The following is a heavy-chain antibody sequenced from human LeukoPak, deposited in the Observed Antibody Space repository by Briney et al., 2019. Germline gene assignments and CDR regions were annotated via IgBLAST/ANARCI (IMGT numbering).Heavy chain of an antibody. V-gene: IGHV3-48*01. CDR3: ARGVPKTSHYYYYMDV. Sequence: GGSLRLSCAASGFTFSSYSMNWVRQAPGKGLEWISYISGSGFTIHYADSVKGRFTISRDNAKNSLYLQMNSLRAEDTAVYYCARGVPKTSHYYYYMDVWGKGTTVTVSS. CDR1: GFTFSSYS. CDR2: ISGSGFTI. D-gene: IGHD4-11*01. J-gene: IGHJ6*03.